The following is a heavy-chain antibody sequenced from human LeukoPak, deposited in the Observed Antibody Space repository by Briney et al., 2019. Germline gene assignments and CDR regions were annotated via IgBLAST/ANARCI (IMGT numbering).Heavy chain of an antibody. CDR2: ISGSGGNT. CDR1: GFTFSNYG. Sequence: GGTLRLSCAASGFTFSNYGMNWVRQAPGKGLEWVSTISGSGGNTYYADSVKGRFTISRDTSKNTLYLQMNSPRAEDTAVYYCAKDMYYDSSGPVFDYWGQGTLVTVSS. J-gene: IGHJ4*02. CDR3: AKDMYYDSSGPVFDY. D-gene: IGHD3-22*01. V-gene: IGHV3-23*01.